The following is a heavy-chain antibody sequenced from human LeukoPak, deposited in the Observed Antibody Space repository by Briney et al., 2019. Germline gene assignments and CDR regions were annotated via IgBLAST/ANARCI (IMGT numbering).Heavy chain of an antibody. CDR3: ARDGEMAAIYFDY. Sequence: ASVKVSCKASGGTFSTYPISWVRQAPGQGLEWMGGIIPIVGIANYAQKFRGRVTITADKSTNTAYMELSSLRSEDTAVYYCARDGEMAAIYFDYWGQGTLVTVSS. CDR2: IIPIVGIA. V-gene: IGHV1-69*17. CDR1: GGTFSTYP. D-gene: IGHD5-24*01. J-gene: IGHJ4*02.